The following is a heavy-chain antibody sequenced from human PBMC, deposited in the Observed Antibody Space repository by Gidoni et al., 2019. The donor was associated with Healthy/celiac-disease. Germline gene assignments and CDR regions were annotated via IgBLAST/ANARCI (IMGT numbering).Heavy chain of an antibody. V-gene: IGHV3-11*05. D-gene: IGHD3-10*01. CDR1: GFTFSDYY. CDR2: ISSSSSYT. Sequence: QVQLVESGGGLVKPGGSLRLSCAASGFTFSDYYMSWIRQAPGKGLEWVSYISSSSSYTNYADSVKGRFTISRDNAKNSLYLQMNSLRAEDTAVYYCARARSMVQGVSYWYFDLWGRGTLVTVSS. CDR3: ARARSMVQGVSYWYFDL. J-gene: IGHJ2*01.